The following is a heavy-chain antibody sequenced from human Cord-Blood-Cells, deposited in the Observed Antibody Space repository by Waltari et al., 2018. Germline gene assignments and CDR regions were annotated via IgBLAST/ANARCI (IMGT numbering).Heavy chain of an antibody. CDR3: ARRGRGDYAFDI. D-gene: IGHD2-21*02. CDR1: GGSISSSSYY. V-gene: IGHV4-39*01. CDR2: IYYSGST. J-gene: IGHJ3*02. Sequence: QLQLQESCPGLVKPSETLSLTCTVSGGSISSSSYYWGWIRQPPGKGLEWIGSIYYSGSTYYNPSLKSRVTISVDTSKNQFSLKLSSVTAADTAVYYCARRGRGDYAFDIWGQGTMVTVSS.